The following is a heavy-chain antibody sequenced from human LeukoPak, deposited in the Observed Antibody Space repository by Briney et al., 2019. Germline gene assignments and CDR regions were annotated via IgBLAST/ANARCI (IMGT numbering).Heavy chain of an antibody. CDR2: ISSISSYI. J-gene: IGHJ4*02. V-gene: IGHV3-21*01. D-gene: IGHD3-10*01. CDR3: ARGPYYYGSGSDFDY. CDR1: GFTFSSYS. Sequence: GGSLTLSCAASGFTFSSYSMNWVRQAPGKGLEWVSSISSISSYIYYADSVRGRFTISRDNPKNSLYLQMNSLRAEDTAVYYCARGPYYYGSGSDFDYWGQGTLVTVSS.